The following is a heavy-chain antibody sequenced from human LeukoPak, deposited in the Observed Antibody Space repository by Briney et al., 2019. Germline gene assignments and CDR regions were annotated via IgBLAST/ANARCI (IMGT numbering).Heavy chain of an antibody. CDR1: GGSFSCYY. J-gene: IGHJ6*04. V-gene: IGHV4-34*01. CDR2: INHSGST. D-gene: IGHD2-15*01. CDR3: ARGYCSGGSCYRSCYYYGMDV. Sequence: SETLSLTFAVDGGSFSCYYWSWIRPPAGKGLEWIGEINHSGSTNYNPSLKSRVTISVDTSKNQFSLKLSSVTAADTAVYYCARGYCSGGSCYRSCYYYGMDVWGKGTTVTVSS.